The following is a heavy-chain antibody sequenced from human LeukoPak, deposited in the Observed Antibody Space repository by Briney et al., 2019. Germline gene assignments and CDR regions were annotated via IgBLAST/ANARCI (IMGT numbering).Heavy chain of an antibody. CDR3: ARGQKQWLGYYYYYMDV. CDR2: MNPNSGNT. J-gene: IGHJ6*03. Sequence: ASVKVSCKASGYTFTSYDINWVRQATGQGLEWMGWMNPNSGNTGYAQKFQGRVTITRNTSISTAYMELSSLRSEDTAVYYCARGQKQWLGYYYYYMDVWGKGTTVTVSS. D-gene: IGHD6-19*01. CDR1: GYTFTSYD. V-gene: IGHV1-8*03.